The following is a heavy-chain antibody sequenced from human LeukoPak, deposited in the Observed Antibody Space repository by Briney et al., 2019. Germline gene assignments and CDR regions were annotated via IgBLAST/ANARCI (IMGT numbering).Heavy chain of an antibody. J-gene: IGHJ4*02. CDR2: ISGNGGTT. D-gene: IGHD6-13*01. CDR1: GFTVTSNY. Sequence: GGSLRLSCAASGFTVTSNYMSWVRQAPGKGLEWVSTISGNGGTTYYADSVKGRFTISRDNSKNTLYLQMNSLRVEDTAVYYCAKPPPDSSSWLFDYWGQGTLVTVSS. CDR3: AKPPPDSSSWLFDY. V-gene: IGHV3-23*01.